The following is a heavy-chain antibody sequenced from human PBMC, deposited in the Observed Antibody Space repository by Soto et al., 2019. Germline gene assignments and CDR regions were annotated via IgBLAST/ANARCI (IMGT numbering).Heavy chain of an antibody. CDR1: GFTVGTNY. J-gene: IGHJ4*02. CDR2: IHSGGST. Sequence: EVQLVESGGGLVQPGGSLRLSCAASGFTVGTNYMTWVRQAPGKGLEWVSVIHSGGSTYYADFVKGRFTNSRDNSKNTLYLQINSLRPEDTAVYYCARVPALDGGDWGQGTLVTVSS. D-gene: IGHD3-16*01. V-gene: IGHV3-66*01. CDR3: ARVPALDGGD.